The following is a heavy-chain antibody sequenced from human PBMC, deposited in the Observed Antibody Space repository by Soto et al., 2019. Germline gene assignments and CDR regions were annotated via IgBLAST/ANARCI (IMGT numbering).Heavy chain of an antibody. CDR1: GFTFSNYN. Sequence: EVQLVESGGGLVQPGGSLRLSCAASGFTFSNYNMNWVRQAPGKGLEWVSYISSSNSTIYYADSVKGRFTISRDNAKNSLYLQMNSPRAEDTAVYYCARASSWYAEYFQHWGQGTLVTVSS. CDR3: ARASSWYAEYFQH. CDR2: ISSSNSTI. D-gene: IGHD6-13*01. V-gene: IGHV3-48*01. J-gene: IGHJ1*01.